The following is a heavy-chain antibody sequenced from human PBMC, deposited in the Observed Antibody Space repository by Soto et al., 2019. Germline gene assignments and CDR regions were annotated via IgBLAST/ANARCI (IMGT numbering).Heavy chain of an antibody. CDR1: GGTFSSYA. D-gene: IGHD5-18*01. CDR3: TRASYTAMHLYYYYGMDD. J-gene: IGHJ6*02. Sequence: QVQLVQSGAEVKKPGSSVKVSCKASGGTFSSYAISWVRQAPGQGLEWMGGIIPIFGTANYAQKFQGRVTITTDKSPNTPNMELSSLRSKNTAVYYCTRASYTAMHLYYYYGMDDWGQGTTVTVSS. V-gene: IGHV1-69*06. CDR2: IIPIFGTA.